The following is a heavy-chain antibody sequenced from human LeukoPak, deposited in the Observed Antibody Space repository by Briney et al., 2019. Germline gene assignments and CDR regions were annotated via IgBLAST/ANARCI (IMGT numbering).Heavy chain of an antibody. CDR3: ARELPDWFDP. J-gene: IGHJ5*02. D-gene: IGHD2-21*02. Sequence: SETLSLTCTVSGVSISSSGSYWAWIRQPPGKGLDWIGSIYTGSTYYNPSLKSRITISVDTSKNQFSLKLSSVTAADTAVYYCARELPDWFDPWGQGTLVTVSS. CDR2: IYTGST. V-gene: IGHV4-39*07. CDR1: GVSISSSGSY.